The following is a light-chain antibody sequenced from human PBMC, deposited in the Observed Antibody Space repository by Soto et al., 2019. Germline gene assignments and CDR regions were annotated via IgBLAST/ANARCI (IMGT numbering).Light chain of an antibody. V-gene: IGKV4-1*01. CDR3: QQYYTTPLT. J-gene: IGKJ2*01. CDR2: WAS. CDR1: QSVLYSSNQKNY. Sequence: DIVMTQSPDSLAVSLGERATINCRSSQSVLYSSNQKNYLAWYQQKPRQPPKLLIYWASARESGVPDRFSGSGSGTDFTLTISSLQAEDVAVYYCQQYYTTPLTFGQGTKLEIK.